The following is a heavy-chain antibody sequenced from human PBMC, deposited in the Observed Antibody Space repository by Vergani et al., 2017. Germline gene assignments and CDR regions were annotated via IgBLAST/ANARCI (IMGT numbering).Heavy chain of an antibody. CDR2: ISSSGSTI. CDR3: ARSRRFGP. CDR1: GFTFSSYE. Sequence: EVQLVESGGGLVQPGGSLRLSCAASGFTFSSYEMNWVRQAPGKGLEWVSYISSSGSTIYSADSVKGRFTISRDNAKNSLYLQMNRRRDEDTAVYYCARSRRFGPWGQGTLVTVSS. V-gene: IGHV3-48*03. J-gene: IGHJ5*02.